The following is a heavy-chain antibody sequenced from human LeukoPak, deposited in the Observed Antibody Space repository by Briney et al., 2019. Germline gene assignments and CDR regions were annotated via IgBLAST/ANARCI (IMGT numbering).Heavy chain of an antibody. CDR2: ISGSGGST. CDR3: ARDSGIYDSSGYYGLSYYGMDV. Sequence: GSLRLSCAASGFTFASYAMTLVRQAPGKGLEWFSAISGSGGSTYYADSVKGRFTISRDNYKNTLYLQMNSLRAEDTAVYYCARDSGIYDSSGYYGLSYYGMDVWGQGTTVTVSS. J-gene: IGHJ6*02. D-gene: IGHD3-22*01. CDR1: GFTFASYA. V-gene: IGHV3-23*01.